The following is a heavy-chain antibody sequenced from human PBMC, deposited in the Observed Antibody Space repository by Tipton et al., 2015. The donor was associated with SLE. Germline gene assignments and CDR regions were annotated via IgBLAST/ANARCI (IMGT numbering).Heavy chain of an antibody. D-gene: IGHD2-8*01. CDR3: ARDKYRSSTGVFGI. CDR1: GGSISGHF. Sequence: TLSLTCTVSGGSISGHFWTWIRQLPGKGLEWIGYISHSGVTNYNPSLKSRVSISVDTSKNQFSLKLSSVTAADTAVHYCARDKYRSSTGVFGIWGQGTMVTFSS. J-gene: IGHJ3*02. V-gene: IGHV4-59*11. CDR2: ISHSGVT.